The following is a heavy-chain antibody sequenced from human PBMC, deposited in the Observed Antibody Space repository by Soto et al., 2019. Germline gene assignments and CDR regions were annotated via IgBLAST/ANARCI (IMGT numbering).Heavy chain of an antibody. J-gene: IGHJ4*02. CDR3: VRDRVGYSYDFDY. CDR2: INFDGTIT. CDR1: GFALSSCW. D-gene: IGHD5-18*01. Sequence: EVQLVESGGGLVRPGGSLTLSCAASGFALSSCWMHWVRQAPGKGPEWVSRINFDGTITSYADSVKGRFTISRDNAKNTLDLRMNSLRAEDTAVYYFVRDRVGYSYDFDYWGQGAPVTVSS. V-gene: IGHV3-74*01.